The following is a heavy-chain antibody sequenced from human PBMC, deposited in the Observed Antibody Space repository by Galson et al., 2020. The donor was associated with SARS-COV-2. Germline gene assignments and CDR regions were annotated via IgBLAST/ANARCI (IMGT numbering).Heavy chain of an antibody. CDR2: INHREST. CDR3: ARGRRSGYFNWYFDL. Sequence: SETLSLTCAVYGESFSTYYWNWIRQPPGKGPEWIGEINHRESTNYNPSLKSRVTISVDTSKNQFSLRVSSVTAADTAVYYCARGRRSGYFNWYFDLWGRGTLVTVSS. D-gene: IGHD3-3*01. J-gene: IGHJ2*01. CDR1: GESFSTYY. V-gene: IGHV4-34*01.